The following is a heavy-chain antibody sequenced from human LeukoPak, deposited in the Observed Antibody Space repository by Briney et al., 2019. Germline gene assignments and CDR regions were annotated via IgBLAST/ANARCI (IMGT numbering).Heavy chain of an antibody. J-gene: IGHJ4*02. CDR1: GFTFSSYG. D-gene: IGHD6-6*01. CDR3: AAPGRQYSSESYFDY. Sequence: PGRSLRLSCAASGFTFSSYGMHWVRQAPGKGPEWVAVIWYDGSNKYYADSVKGRFTISRDNSKNTLYLQMNSLRAADTAVYYCAAPGRQYSSESYFDYWGQGTLVTVSS. V-gene: IGHV3-33*01. CDR2: IWYDGSNK.